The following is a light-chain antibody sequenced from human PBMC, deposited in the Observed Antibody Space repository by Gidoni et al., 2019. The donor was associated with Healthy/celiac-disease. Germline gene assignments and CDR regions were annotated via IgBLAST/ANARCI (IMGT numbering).Light chain of an antibody. J-gene: IGLJ3*02. CDR3: QSYDSSLGGSV. CDR2: GNS. Sequence: HSVLTQPPSVSWAPGQRVTISCTGSSSNFGAGYDVHWYQQLPGTAPKLLIYGNSNRPSGVPDRFSGAKSGTSASLAITGLQAEDEADYYYQSYDSSLGGSVFGGGTKLTVL. CDR1: SSNFGAGYD. V-gene: IGLV1-40*01.